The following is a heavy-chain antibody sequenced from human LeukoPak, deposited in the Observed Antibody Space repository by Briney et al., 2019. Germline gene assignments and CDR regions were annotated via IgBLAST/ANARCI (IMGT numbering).Heavy chain of an antibody. CDR3: ARRGHSIA. J-gene: IGHJ4*02. CDR2: INHSGST. Sequence: TSETLSLTCAVYGGSFSGYYWSWIRQPPGKGLEWIGEINHSGSTNYNPSLKSRVTISVDTSKNQFSLKLSSVTAADTAVYYCARRGHSIAWGQGTLVTVSS. D-gene: IGHD2/OR15-2a*01. V-gene: IGHV4-34*01. CDR1: GGSFSGYY.